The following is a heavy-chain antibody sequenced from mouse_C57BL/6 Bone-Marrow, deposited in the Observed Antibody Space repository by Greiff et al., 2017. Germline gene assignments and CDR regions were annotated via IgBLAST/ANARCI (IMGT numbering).Heavy chain of an antibody. J-gene: IGHJ2*01. CDR2: ISDGGSYT. V-gene: IGHV5-4*01. Sequence: DVMLVEFGGGLVKPGGSLKLSCAASGFTFSSYAMSWVRQTPEKRLEWVATISDGGSYTYYPDNVKGRFTISRDNAKNNLYLQMSHLKSEDTAMYYCARDRGQLRLNYFDYWGQGTTLTVSS. CDR1: GFTFSSYA. CDR3: ARDRGQLRLNYFDY. D-gene: IGHD3-2*02.